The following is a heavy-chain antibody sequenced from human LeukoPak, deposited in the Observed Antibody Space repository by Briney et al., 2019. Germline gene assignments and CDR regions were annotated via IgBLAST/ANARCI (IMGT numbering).Heavy chain of an antibody. CDR2: IYYSGST. J-gene: IGHJ6*03. V-gene: IGHV4-59*01. CDR3: ARGPYYYDSTRPMDV. Sequence: PSETLSLTCTVSGGSISSYYWRWIRQPPGKGLEWIGYIYYSGSTNYNPSLKSRVTISVDTSKNQFSLKLSSVTAADTAVYYCARGPYYYDSTRPMDVWGKGTTVTVSS. D-gene: IGHD3-22*01. CDR1: GGSISSYY.